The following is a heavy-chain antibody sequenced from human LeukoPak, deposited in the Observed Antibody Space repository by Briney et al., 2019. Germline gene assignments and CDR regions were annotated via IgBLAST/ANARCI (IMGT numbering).Heavy chain of an antibody. D-gene: IGHD7-27*01. Sequence: GGSLRLSCAIYGFTFSDNYMTWIRQPPGKGLEWVSYISNTGTDRNYADSVKGRFTISMDTTKTSLYFQMNSLRGEDMGVYYCARGHWGLDYWGQGALVTVSS. CDR2: ISNTGTDR. J-gene: IGHJ4*02. CDR3: ARGHWGLDY. V-gene: IGHV3-11*01. CDR1: GFTFSDNY.